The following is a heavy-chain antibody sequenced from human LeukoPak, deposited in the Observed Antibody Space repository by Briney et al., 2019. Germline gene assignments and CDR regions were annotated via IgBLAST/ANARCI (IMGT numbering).Heavy chain of an antibody. CDR3: ARESRPYSSGSPDY. Sequence: GRSLRLSCVVSGFKFDDYAMHWVRQAPGRGLEWVSVIYSGGSTYYADSVKGRFTISRDNSKNTLYLQMNSLRAEDTAVYYCARESRPYSSGSPDYWGQGTLVTVSS. J-gene: IGHJ4*02. CDR1: GFKFDDYA. D-gene: IGHD6-19*01. CDR2: IYSGGST. V-gene: IGHV3-66*01.